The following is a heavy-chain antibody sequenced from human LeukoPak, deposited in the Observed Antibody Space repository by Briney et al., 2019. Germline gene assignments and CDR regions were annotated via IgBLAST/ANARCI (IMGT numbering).Heavy chain of an antibody. CDR3: AQLLGYGSGGSCLQADY. V-gene: IGHV1-2*02. CDR1: GYTFTGYY. D-gene: IGHD2-15*01. Sequence: GASVKVSCKASGYTFTGYYMHWVRQAPGQGLEWVGWINHNSCGTNYAQKVQGRVTMTRDTSISKAYMDLSRLRSDDTAVYYCAQLLGYGSGGSCLQADYWGQGTLVTVSS. CDR2: INHNSCGT. J-gene: IGHJ4*02.